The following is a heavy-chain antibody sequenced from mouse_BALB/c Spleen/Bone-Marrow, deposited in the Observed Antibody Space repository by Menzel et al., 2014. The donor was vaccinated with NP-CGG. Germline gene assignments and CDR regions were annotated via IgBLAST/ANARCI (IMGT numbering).Heavy chain of an antibody. D-gene: IGHD1-1*02. CDR2: IHYSGNT. CDR1: GYSITSGYS. CDR3: ARLVSGTAY. J-gene: IGHJ3*01. Sequence: ESGPDLVKPSQSLSITCTVTGYSITSGYSWHWIRQFPGNKLEWMGCIHYSGNTNYNPSLKSRISITRDTSKNQFFLQWNSVTTEDTATYCCARLVSGTAYRAQATLVTVTA. V-gene: IGHV3-1*02.